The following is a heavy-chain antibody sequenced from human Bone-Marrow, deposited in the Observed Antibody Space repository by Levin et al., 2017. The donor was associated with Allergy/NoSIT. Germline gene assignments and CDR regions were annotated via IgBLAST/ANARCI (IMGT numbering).Heavy chain of an antibody. Sequence: TGGSLRLSCAVSGFTFTDSAIHWVRQASGKGLEWLGRIRSKANYFGTAYAASVRDRFTISRDESETTAYLQMNSLKIEDTAVYYCRMTTTNGPDFWGQGTLVTVSS. CDR3: RMTTTNGPDF. CDR1: GFTFTDSA. V-gene: IGHV3-73*01. J-gene: IGHJ4*02. D-gene: IGHD4-17*01. CDR2: IRSKANYFGT.